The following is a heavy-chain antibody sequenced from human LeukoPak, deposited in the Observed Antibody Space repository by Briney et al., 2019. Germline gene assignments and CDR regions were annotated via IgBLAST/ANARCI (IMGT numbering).Heavy chain of an antibody. J-gene: IGHJ6*02. D-gene: IGHD2-2*01. Sequence: ASVKVSCKASGYTFTSYDINWVRQATGQGLEWMGWMNPNSGNTGYAQKFQGRVTMTRNTSISTAYMELSSLRSEDTAVYYCARGTHCSSTSCYLSFYYYYGTDVWGQGTTVTVSS. CDR2: MNPNSGNT. CDR3: ARGTHCSSTSCYLSFYYYYGTDV. CDR1: GYTFTSYD. V-gene: IGHV1-8*01.